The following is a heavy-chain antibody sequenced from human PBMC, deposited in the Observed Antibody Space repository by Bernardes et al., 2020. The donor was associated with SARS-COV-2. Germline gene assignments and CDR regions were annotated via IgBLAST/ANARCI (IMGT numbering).Heavy chain of an antibody. CDR3: ARGESVVAATRDFFDY. CDR2: INHSGST. CDR1: GGSFTHYY. Sequence: SETLSLTCGVYGGSFTHYYWTWIRQPPGKGLEWIGEINHSGSTNYNPSLKSRVTISVDTSKNQFTLKLSSVTAADTAVYYCARGESVVAATRDFFDYWGQGILVTVSS. V-gene: IGHV4-34*01. J-gene: IGHJ4*02. D-gene: IGHD2-15*01.